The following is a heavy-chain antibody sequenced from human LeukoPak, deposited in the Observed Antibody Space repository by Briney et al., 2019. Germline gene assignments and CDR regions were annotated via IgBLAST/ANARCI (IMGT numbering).Heavy chain of an antibody. Sequence: PGGSLRLSCAASGFTFSSYGMHWVRQAPGKGLEWVAFIRYDGSNKYYADSVKGRFTISRDNSKNTLYLQMNSLRAEDTAVYYCAKGGYSYGYPGYYFDYWGQGTLVTVSS. CDR2: IRYDGSNK. CDR1: GFTFSSYG. CDR3: AKGGYSYGYPGYYFDY. V-gene: IGHV3-30*02. J-gene: IGHJ4*02. D-gene: IGHD5-18*01.